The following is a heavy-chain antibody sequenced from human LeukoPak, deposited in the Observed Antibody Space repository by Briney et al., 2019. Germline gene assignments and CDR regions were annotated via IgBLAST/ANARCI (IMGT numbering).Heavy chain of an antibody. CDR3: ARLADCSSTSCYTAYYYMDV. V-gene: IGHV4-61*05. D-gene: IGHD2-2*02. CDR2: IYYSGST. J-gene: IGHJ6*03. Sequence: SETLSLTCTVSGGSISSSSYYWGWIRQPPGKGLEWIGYIYYSGSTNYNPSLKSRVTISVDTSKNQFSLKLSSVTAADTAVYYCARLADCSSTSCYTAYYYMDVWGKGTTVTVSS. CDR1: GGSISSSSYY.